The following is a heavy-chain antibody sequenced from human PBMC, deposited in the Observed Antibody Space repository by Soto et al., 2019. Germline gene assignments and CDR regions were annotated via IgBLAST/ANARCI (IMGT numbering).Heavy chain of an antibody. CDR3: ADSPGDFWSGYYAPYYYYGMDV. V-gene: IGHV3-11*01. Sequence: GGSLRLSCAASGFTFSDYYMSWIRQAPGKGLEWVSYISSSGSTIYYADSVKGRFTISRDNAKNSLYLQMNSLRAEDTAVYYCADSPGDFWSGYYAPYYYYGMDVWGQGTTVTVSS. CDR1: GFTFSDYY. J-gene: IGHJ6*02. CDR2: ISSSGSTI. D-gene: IGHD3-3*01.